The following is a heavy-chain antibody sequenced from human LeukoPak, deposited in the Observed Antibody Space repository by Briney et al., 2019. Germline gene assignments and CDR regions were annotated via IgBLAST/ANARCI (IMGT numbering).Heavy chain of an antibody. V-gene: IGHV3-23*01. J-gene: IGHJ4*02. CDR2: ISGSGSYR. CDR1: GFTFSSYA. Sequence: GGSLRLSCAASGFTFSSYAMSWVRQAPGKGLEWVSTISGSGSYRYYADSVKGRFTISRDNSKNTLYLQMTNLRAEDTAVYYCAGRPDTAYSGQGTLVSASS. CDR3: AGRPDTAY. D-gene: IGHD1-14*01.